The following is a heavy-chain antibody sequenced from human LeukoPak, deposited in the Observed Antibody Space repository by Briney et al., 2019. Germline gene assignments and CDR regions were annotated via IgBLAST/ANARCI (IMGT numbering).Heavy chain of an antibody. CDR1: GFTFSSYR. Sequence: PGGSLRLSCAASGFTFSSYRMNWVRQAPGKGLEWVSSISSSSSYIYYADSVKGRVTISRDNAKNSLYLQMNSLRAEATAVYYCVLLGVGTVRVGWGQGTLVTVSS. CDR3: VLLGVGTVRVG. D-gene: IGHD2-15*01. V-gene: IGHV3-21*01. J-gene: IGHJ4*02. CDR2: ISSSSSYI.